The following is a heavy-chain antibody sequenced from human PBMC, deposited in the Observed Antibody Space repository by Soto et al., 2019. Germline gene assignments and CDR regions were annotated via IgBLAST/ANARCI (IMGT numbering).Heavy chain of an antibody. CDR2: INAGNGNT. J-gene: IGHJ5*02. CDR1: GYTFTSYA. V-gene: IGHV1-3*05. Sequence: QVQLVQSGAEERKPGASVKDSCKSSGYTFTSYAMPWVRQAPGQRLEWMGWINAGNGNTKYSQKFQGRVTITRDTSANTAYMELSSLRSEDTAVYYCARDLSGSDPWGQGTLVTVSS. CDR3: ARDLSGSDP.